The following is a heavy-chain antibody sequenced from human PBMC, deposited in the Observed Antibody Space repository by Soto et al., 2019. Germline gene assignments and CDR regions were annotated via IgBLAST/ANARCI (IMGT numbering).Heavy chain of an antibody. CDR3: GREEGYDSSAYQGDAFDI. D-gene: IGHD3-22*01. J-gene: IGHJ3*02. CDR2: ISAYNGNT. V-gene: IGHV1-18*04. CDR1: GYTFTSYV. Sequence: ASVKVSCKASGYTFTSYVLSWGRQAPGHGLEWIGWISAYNGNTNYAQNLHGRVTMTTDTSTNTAYMEVRSLTSDDTAVYYFGREEGYDSSAYQGDAFDIWGQGTMVPVAS.